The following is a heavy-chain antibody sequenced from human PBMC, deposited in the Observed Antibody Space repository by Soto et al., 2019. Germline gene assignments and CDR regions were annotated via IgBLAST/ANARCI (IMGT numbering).Heavy chain of an antibody. Sequence: QVQLVQSGAEVKKPGAAVRVSCKPSGYTLRNYAIHWVRQAAGQSLEWLAWIDPGSGRATYSQKVQGRIIVTGDNSATTFYMELNGLTSEVTAVYFCTRDLNGGNPFDYWGQGALVIVSS. D-gene: IGHD2-8*01. CDR3: TRDLNGGNPFDY. J-gene: IGHJ4*02. CDR2: IDPGSGRA. V-gene: IGHV1-3*01. CDR1: GYTLRNYA.